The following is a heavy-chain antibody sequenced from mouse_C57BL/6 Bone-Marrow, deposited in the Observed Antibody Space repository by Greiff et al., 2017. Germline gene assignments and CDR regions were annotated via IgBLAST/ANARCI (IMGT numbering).Heavy chain of an antibody. J-gene: IGHJ2*01. D-gene: IGHD4-1*01. CDR3: ARDRARTGGAFDY. CDR1: GYSITSGYY. Sequence: EVQLQESGPGLVKPSQSLSLTCSVTGYSITSGYYWNWIRQFPGNKLEWMGYLSYDGSNNYNPSLKNRISITRDTSKNQFFLKLNSVTTEDTATYYCARDRARTGGAFDYWDQGTTLTVSS. V-gene: IGHV3-6*01. CDR2: LSYDGSN.